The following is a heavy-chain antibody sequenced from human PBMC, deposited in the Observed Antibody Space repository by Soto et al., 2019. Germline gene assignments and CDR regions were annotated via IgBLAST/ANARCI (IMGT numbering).Heavy chain of an antibody. CDR2: IDPKSGVS. V-gene: IGHV1-2*02. J-gene: IGHJ4*02. Sequence: QVPLVQSGADVKKPGASVRVSCKPSGYTFTDLYVHWVRQAPGLGLEWMGWIDPKSGVSRKTQKFQGSLTMTRDTSTNTVYMELSSLRSDDTAVSYCARDNYGPLDYWGQGTLVTVPS. CDR3: ARDNYGPLDY. D-gene: IGHD3-10*01. CDR1: GYTFTDLY.